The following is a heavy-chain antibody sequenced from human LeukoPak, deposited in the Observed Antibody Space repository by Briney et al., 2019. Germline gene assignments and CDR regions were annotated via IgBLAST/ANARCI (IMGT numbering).Heavy chain of an antibody. CDR2: INTNTGNP. CDR1: GYTFTSYA. V-gene: IGHV7-4-1*02. CDR3: ARDLYGGTPFYYFDY. D-gene: IGHD4-23*01. J-gene: IGHJ4*02. Sequence: ASVKVSCKASGYTFTSYAMNWVRQAPGQGLGWMGWINTNTGNPTYAQGFTGRFVFSLDTSVSTAYLQISSLKAEDTAVYYCARDLYGGTPFYYFDYWGQGTLVTVSS.